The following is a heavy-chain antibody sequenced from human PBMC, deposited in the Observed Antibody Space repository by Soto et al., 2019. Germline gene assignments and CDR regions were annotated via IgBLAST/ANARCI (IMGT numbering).Heavy chain of an antibody. CDR2: INPSGGST. CDR3: ARAGTSVVVPAAIQFPHIDY. J-gene: IGHJ4*02. V-gene: IGHV1-46*02. CDR1: GYTFNSYF. D-gene: IGHD2-2*02. Sequence: SVKVSCKASGYTFNSYFMHWVRQAPGQGLEWMGVINPSGGSTSYAQKFLGRVTMTRDTSTSTVYMELSSLRSEDTAVYYCARAGTSVVVPAAIQFPHIDYWGQGTLVTVSS.